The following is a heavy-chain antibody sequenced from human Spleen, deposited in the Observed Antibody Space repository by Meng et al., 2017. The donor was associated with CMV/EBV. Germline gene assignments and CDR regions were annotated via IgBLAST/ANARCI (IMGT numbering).Heavy chain of an antibody. CDR2: ISWNSNSI. Sequence: SLKISCAASGFTFEDYAMHWVRPVPGKGLEWGSGISWNSNSIGYADSVKGRFIISRDNAKKSLYLQMNSLRAEDTAFYYCAKDIGEVVIDAFDVWGQGTMVTVSS. CDR3: AKDIGEVVIDAFDV. CDR1: GFTFEDYA. V-gene: IGHV3-9*01. J-gene: IGHJ3*01.